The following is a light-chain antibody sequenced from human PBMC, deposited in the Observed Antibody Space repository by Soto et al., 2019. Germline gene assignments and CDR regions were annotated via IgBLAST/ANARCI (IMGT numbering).Light chain of an antibody. V-gene: IGLV1-44*01. CDR2: TND. CDR1: NSNIGSKT. J-gene: IGLJ1*01. Sequence: QPVLTQPPSASGTPGQRVTISCSGSNSNIGSKTVNWYKQLPGTAPKLLIYTNDQRPSGVPDRFSGSKSGTSASLAISGLQSEDEADYYCAAWDGSLNGYVFGTGTKLTVL. CDR3: AAWDGSLNGYV.